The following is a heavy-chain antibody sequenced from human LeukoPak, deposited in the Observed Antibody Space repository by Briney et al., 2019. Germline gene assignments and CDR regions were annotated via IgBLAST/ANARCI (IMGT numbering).Heavy chain of an antibody. V-gene: IGHV3-53*01. Sequence: GGSLRLSCAASGFTFSSYEMNWVRQAPGKGLEWVSVIYSGGSTYYADSVKGRFTLSRDNSKNTLYLQMNSLRAEDTAVYYCARDLALAYFDYWGQGTLVTVSS. D-gene: IGHD3-16*01. CDR1: GFTFSSYE. CDR3: ARDLALAYFDY. J-gene: IGHJ4*02. CDR2: IYSGGST.